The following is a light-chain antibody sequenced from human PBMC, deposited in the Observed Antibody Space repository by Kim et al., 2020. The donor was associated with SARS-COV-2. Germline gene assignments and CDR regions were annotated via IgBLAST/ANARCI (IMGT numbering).Light chain of an antibody. V-gene: IGLV3-21*04. CDR2: YDS. J-gene: IGLJ2*01. Sequence: SYELTQPPSVSVAPGKTARITCGGNNIGSTSVHWYQQKPGQAPLLVIYYDSDRPSGIPQRFSGSNSGKTATLTLSRVEAGDEADYYCQVWDSSSDVVFGGGTQLTIL. CDR1: NIGSTS. CDR3: QVWDSSSDVV.